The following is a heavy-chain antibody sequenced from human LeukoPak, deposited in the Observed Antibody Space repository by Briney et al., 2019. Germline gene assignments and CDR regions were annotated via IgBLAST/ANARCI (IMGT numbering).Heavy chain of an antibody. V-gene: IGHV1-8*01. J-gene: IGHJ4*02. CDR3: ARGGYDSSGFDFDY. Sequence: ASVKVSCKASGYTFTSYDINWVRQATGQGLEWMGWMNPNSGNTGYAQKFQGRVTMTRNISISTAYMELSSLRSEDTAVYYCARGGYDSSGFDFDYWGQGTLVTVSS. CDR1: GYTFTSYD. D-gene: IGHD3-22*01. CDR2: MNPNSGNT.